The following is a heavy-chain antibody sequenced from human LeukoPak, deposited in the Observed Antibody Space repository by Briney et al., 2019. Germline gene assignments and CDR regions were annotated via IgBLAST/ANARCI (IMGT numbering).Heavy chain of an antibody. D-gene: IGHD6-6*01. CDR1: GFTFSSYS. V-gene: IGHV3-48*01. J-gene: IGHJ4*02. CDR3: ARGRGSSPGGFPYYFDY. CDR2: ISSSSSSTI. Sequence: PGGSLGLSCAASGFTFSSYSMNWVRQAPGKGLEWVSYISSSSSSTIYYADSVKGRFTISRDNAKNSLYLQMNSLRAEDTAVYYCARGRGSSPGGFPYYFDYWGQGTLVTVSS.